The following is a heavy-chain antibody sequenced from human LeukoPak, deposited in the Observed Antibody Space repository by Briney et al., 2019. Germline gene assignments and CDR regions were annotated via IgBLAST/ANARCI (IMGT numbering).Heavy chain of an antibody. V-gene: IGHV3-74*01. Sequence: GGSLRLSCAASEFTFSSYWMHWVRQVPGKGLVWVSRINSDGSSTVYADSVKGRFTISRDNAKNTLYLQMNSLRAEDTAVYYCARDRYCSSTSCCSYWFDPWGQGTLVTVSS. CDR2: INSDGSST. CDR3: ARDRYCSSTSCCSYWFDP. CDR1: EFTFSSYW. J-gene: IGHJ5*02. D-gene: IGHD2-2*01.